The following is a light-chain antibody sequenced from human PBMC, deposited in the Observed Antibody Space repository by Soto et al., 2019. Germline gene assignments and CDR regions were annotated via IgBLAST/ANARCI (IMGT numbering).Light chain of an antibody. CDR2: GAS. V-gene: IGKV3-15*01. CDR3: HHYNHCPPQLT. J-gene: IGKJ4*01. CDR1: HSVSSK. Sequence: EIVMTQSPATLSVSVGERATLSCRASHSVSSKLAWYQQKPGQAPRLLIYGASTRATDIPARFSGSGSGTDFPLTLSSLHSEDFALYYCHHYNHCPPQLTFGGGTKVEIK.